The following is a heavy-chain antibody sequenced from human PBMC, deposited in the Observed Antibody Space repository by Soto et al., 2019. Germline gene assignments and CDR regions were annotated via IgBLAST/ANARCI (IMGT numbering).Heavy chain of an antibody. CDR1: GGSISSYY. D-gene: IGHD4-17*01. CDR3: ARTTAVPNTLRSRYFFDY. V-gene: IGHV4-59*01. J-gene: IGHJ4*02. CDR2: IHYSGST. Sequence: SETLSLTCTVSGGSISSYYWSWIRQPPGKGLEWIGYIHYSGSTNYNPSLKSRVTISLDTSKNQFSLKLSSVTAADTAVYYCARTTAVPNTLRSRYFFDYWGQGTLVTVSS.